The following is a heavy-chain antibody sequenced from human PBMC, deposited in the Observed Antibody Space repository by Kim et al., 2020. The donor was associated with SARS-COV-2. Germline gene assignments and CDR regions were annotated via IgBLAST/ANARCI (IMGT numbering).Heavy chain of an antibody. V-gene: IGHV3-15*01. CDR2: IKSKTDGGTT. CDR3: TTGGERLPAAMPIHQYFQH. J-gene: IGHJ1*01. Sequence: GGSLRHSCAASGFTFSNAWMSWVRQAPGKGLEWVGRIKSKTDGGTTDYAAPVKGRFTISRDDSKNTLYLQMNSLKTEDTAVYYCTTGGERLPAAMPIHQYFQHWGQGTLVTVSS. D-gene: IGHD2-2*01. CDR1: GFTFSNAW.